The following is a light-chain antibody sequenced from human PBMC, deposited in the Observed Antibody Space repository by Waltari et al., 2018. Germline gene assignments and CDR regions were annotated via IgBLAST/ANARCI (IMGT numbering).Light chain of an antibody. V-gene: IGKV3-20*01. CDR2: GAS. CDR3: QEYVTLPAT. CDR1: QSVSRA. Sequence: EIVLTQSPGTLSLSPGERATLSCRASQSVSRALAWYQQKPGQAPRLLIYGASSRATGIPDRFSGSGSGTYFSLTISRLEPEDFAVYYCQEYVTLPATFGQVTKVEI. J-gene: IGKJ1*01.